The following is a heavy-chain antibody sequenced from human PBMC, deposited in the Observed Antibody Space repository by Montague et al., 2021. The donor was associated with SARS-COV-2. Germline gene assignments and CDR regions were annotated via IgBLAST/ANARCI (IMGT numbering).Heavy chain of an antibody. D-gene: IGHD6-19*01. CDR3: ARHSGGSEVAGLDY. V-gene: IGHV4-39*01. Sequence: ETLSLTCSVSGNSLSNSRYFWGWIRQPPRKGLEWIGSFYFGGKFLYNSSLESRVTISVDTSKNQFSLQLSSVTASDTAVYYCARHSGGSEVAGLDYWGQGILVTVSS. CDR2: FYFGGKF. J-gene: IGHJ4*02. CDR1: GNSLSNSRYF.